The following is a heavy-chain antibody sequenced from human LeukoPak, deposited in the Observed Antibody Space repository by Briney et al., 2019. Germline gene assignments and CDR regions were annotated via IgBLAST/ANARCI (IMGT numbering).Heavy chain of an antibody. CDR3: ARDQGGGYSYGWQSFDY. D-gene: IGHD5-18*01. CDR2: ISSSSGPI. CDR1: GLTFSSYS. J-gene: IGHJ4*02. V-gene: IGHV3-48*04. Sequence: PGGSLRLSCAASGLTFSSYSMNWVRQAPGKGLEWVSYISSSSGPIYYADSVKGRFTISRDNAKNSLYLQMNSLRAEDTAVYYCARDQGGGYSYGWQSFDYWGQGTLVTVSS.